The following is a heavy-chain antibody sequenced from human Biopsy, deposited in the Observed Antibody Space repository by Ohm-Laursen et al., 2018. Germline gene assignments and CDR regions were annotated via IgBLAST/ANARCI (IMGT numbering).Heavy chain of an antibody. D-gene: IGHD3-3*01. CDR2: INGGGGST. V-gene: IGHV3-23*01. J-gene: IGHJ5*02. CDR3: ARDLYDFCGGCPFDP. Sequence: SLRLSCAAPGFTFSGHAMSWVRQAPGKGLECVSIINGGGGSTWYSDPVKGRFTISRDNSKNTLYLQMNGLRAEDTAMYYCARDLYDFCGGCPFDPWGQGTLVTVSP. CDR1: GFTFSGHA.